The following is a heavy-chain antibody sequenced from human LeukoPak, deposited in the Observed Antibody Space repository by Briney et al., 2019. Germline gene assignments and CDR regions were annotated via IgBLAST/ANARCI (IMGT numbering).Heavy chain of an antibody. Sequence: GGSLRLSCAASGFTFSDYYMSWIRQAPGKGLEWFSYISSSGTTTDYADSMKGRFTNSRDNAKGSLFLQMKSLRAEDTAVYYCARDQGMATITGFDHWGQGTLVTVSS. J-gene: IGHJ4*02. V-gene: IGHV3-11*01. CDR3: ARDQGMATITGFDH. CDR1: GFTFSDYY. D-gene: IGHD5-24*01. CDR2: ISSSGTTT.